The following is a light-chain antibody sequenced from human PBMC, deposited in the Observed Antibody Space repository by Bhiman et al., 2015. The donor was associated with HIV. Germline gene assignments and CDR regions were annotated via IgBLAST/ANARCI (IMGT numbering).Light chain of an antibody. CDR1: SSDVGDYNY. J-gene: IGLJ3*02. CDR3: CSYAGSSPWV. V-gene: IGLV2-11*01. CDR2: DVS. Sequence: QSALTQPRSVSGSPGQSVTISCTGTSSDVGDYNYVSWYQQHPGKAPKLMIYDVSKRPSGVPNRFSGSKSGNTASLTISGLQAEDEADYYCCSYAGSSPWVFGGGTKLTVL.